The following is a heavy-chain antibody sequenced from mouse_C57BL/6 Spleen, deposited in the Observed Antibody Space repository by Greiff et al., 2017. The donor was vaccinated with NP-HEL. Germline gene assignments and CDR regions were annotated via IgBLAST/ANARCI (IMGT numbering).Heavy chain of an antibody. J-gene: IGHJ3*01. V-gene: IGHV1-18*01. Sequence: EVQLQQSGPELVKPGASVKIPCKASGYTFTDYNMDWVKQSHGKSLEWIGDINPNNGGTIYNQKFKGKATLTVDKSSSTAYMELRSLTSEDTAVYYCARNRNPGEFAYWGQGTLVTVSA. CDR1: GYTFTDYN. CDR2: INPNNGGT. D-gene: IGHD2-14*01. CDR3: ARNRNPGEFAY.